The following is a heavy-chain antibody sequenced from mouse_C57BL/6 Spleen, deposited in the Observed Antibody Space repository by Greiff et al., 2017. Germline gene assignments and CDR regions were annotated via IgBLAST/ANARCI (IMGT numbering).Heavy chain of an antibody. CDR1: GYTFTSYW. CDR2: IDPSDSYT. Sequence: QVQLQQPGAELVKPGASVKLSCKASGYTFTSYWMQWVKQRPGQGLEWIGEIDPSDSYTNYNQKFKGKATLTVDTSSSTAYMQLSSLTSEDSAVYYCAREGLLRSLFDDWGQGTTLTVSS. V-gene: IGHV1-50*01. D-gene: IGHD1-1*01. J-gene: IGHJ2*01. CDR3: AREGLLRSLFDD.